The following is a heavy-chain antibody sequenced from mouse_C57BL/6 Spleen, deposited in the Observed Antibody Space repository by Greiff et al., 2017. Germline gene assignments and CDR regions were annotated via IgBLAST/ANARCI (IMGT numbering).Heavy chain of an antibody. CDR3: ARDDHDGAWFAY. D-gene: IGHD2-12*01. J-gene: IGHJ3*01. CDR2: ISYDGSN. V-gene: IGHV3-6*01. CDR1: GYSITSGYY. Sequence: EVQLVESGPGLVKPSQSLSLTCSVTGYSITSGYYWNWIRQFPGNKLEWMGYISYDGSNNYNPSLKNRIAITRDTSKNPFFLKLNSVTTEDTATYYCARDDHDGAWFAYWGQGTLVTVSA.